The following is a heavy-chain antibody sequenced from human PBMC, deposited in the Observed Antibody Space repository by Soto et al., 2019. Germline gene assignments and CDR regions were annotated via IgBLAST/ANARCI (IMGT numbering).Heavy chain of an antibody. V-gene: IGHV3-74*01. CDR1: GFTFSSYW. CDR2: MNSDGSST. CDR3: ARGALGVYGMDV. Sequence: EVQLVESGGGLVQPGGSLRLSCAASGFTFSSYWMHWVRQAPGKGLVWVSRMNSDGSSTNYADSVMDRFTISRDNAKNTLYLQMNSLRVEDTAVYYCARGALGVYGMDVWGQGTTVTVS. J-gene: IGHJ6*02. D-gene: IGHD1-26*01.